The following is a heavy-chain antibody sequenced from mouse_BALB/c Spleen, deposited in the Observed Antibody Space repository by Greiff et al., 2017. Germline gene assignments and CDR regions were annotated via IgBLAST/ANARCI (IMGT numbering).Heavy chain of an antibody. V-gene: IGHV2-9*02. Sequence: VKVVESGPGLVAPSQSLSITCTVSGFSLTSYGVPWVRQPPGKGLEWLGVIWAGGSTNYNSALMCRLSISKDNSRSQVFLKMNSLQTDDTAMYYCARAHDDSSYWFAYWGQGTLVTVSA. CDR2: IWAGGST. CDR1: GFSLTSYG. D-gene: IGHD1-1*01. CDR3: ARAHDDSSYWFAY. J-gene: IGHJ3*01.